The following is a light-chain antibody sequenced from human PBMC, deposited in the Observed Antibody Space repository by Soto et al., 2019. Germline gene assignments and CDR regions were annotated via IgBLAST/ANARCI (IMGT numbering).Light chain of an antibody. CDR1: QSVSNNY. J-gene: IGKJ4*01. V-gene: IGKV3-20*01. CDR3: QQYGSPPT. CDR2: GAS. Sequence: EIVLTRSPVTLSLSPGERATLSCRASQSVSNNYLAWYQQKPGQSPRLLIYGASSRATGIADRFSGSGSGTDFTLIISILEPEDFAVYYWQQYGSPPTFGGGTKVDIK.